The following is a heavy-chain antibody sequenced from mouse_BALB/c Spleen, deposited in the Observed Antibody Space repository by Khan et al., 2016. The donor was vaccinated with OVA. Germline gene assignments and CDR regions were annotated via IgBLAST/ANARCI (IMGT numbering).Heavy chain of an antibody. V-gene: IGHV1S41*01. CDR1: GYTFTSYW. CDR3: ARSNYYGSSLYAMDY. D-gene: IGHD1-1*01. J-gene: IGHJ4*01. Sequence: DLIKPGASVTLSCTASGYTFTSYWINWIKQRPGQGLEWIGRNAPGSDSTSYNESFTGMATLTVDTSSSTAYIQLSSLSSEDSAVYFCARSNYYGSSLYAMDYWGQGTSVTVSS. CDR2: NAPGSDST.